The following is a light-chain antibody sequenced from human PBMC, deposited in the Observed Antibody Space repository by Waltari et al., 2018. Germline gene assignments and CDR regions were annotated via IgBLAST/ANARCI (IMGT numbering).Light chain of an antibody. CDR2: GKN. J-gene: IGLJ2*01. CDR1: SLRSNY. CDR3: NSRDSSGNHRVV. Sequence: SSELTQDPAVSVALGQTVRITCQGDSLRSNYASWYQQKPGQAPVLVIYGKNNRPSGIPDRCSGSSSGNTASLTITGAQAEDEADYYCNSRDSSGNHRVVFGGGTKLTVL. V-gene: IGLV3-19*01.